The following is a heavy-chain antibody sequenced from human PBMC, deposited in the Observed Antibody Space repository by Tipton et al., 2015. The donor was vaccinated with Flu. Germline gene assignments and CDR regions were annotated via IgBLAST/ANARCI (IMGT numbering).Heavy chain of an antibody. CDR1: GGSFSGYY. D-gene: IGHD5-12*01. Sequence: TLSLTCAVYGGSFSGYYWSWIRQPPGKGLEWIGEINHSGSTNYNPSLKSRVTISVDTSKNQFSLKLSSVTAADTAVYYCASRGLRRIYYYYMDVWGKGTTVTVSS. CDR3: ASRGLRRIYYYYMDV. V-gene: IGHV4-34*01. J-gene: IGHJ6*03. CDR2: INHSGST.